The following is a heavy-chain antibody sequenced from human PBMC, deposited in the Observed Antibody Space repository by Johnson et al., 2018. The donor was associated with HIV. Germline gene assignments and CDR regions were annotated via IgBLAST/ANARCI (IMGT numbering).Heavy chain of an antibody. CDR3: ARSYCSGGSCRIHDAFDI. V-gene: IGHV3-30-3*01. CDR1: GFTFSSYA. CDR2: ISYDGSNK. J-gene: IGHJ3*02. D-gene: IGHD2-15*01. Sequence: QVLLVESGGGVVQPGRSLRLSCAASGFTFSSYAMHWVRQAPGKGLEWVAVISYDGSNKYYADSVKGRLTISRDNSKNTLYLQMNSLRAEDTAVYYCARSYCSGGSCRIHDAFDIWGQGTMVTVSS.